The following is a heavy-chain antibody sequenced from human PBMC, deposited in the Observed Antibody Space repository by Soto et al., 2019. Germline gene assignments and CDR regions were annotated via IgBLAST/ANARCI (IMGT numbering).Heavy chain of an antibody. CDR1: GFTFSSYA. J-gene: IGHJ4*01. Sequence: GGSLRLYGAASGFTFSSYAMSWVRQAPGKGLEWVSAISGSGGSTYYADSVKGQFTISRDNSKNTLYLQMNSLRAEDTDLYYCAKGYYYDSSGYYPPFDYWGQGTLVTVSS. CDR3: AKGYYYDSSGYYPPFDY. V-gene: IGHV3-23*01. D-gene: IGHD3-22*01. CDR2: ISGSGGST.